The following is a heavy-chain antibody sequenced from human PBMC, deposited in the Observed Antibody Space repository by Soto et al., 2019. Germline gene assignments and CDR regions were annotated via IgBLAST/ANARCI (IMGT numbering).Heavy chain of an antibody. CDR1: GYPFPSYA. D-gene: IGHD2-15*01. Sequence: SVTVDCKASGYPFPSYAIHWVRQAPGQGLEWMGGINAIFGNANYAQKFQGRVTITADESTSTAYMELSSLRSEDTAVYYCARLDSGGSFYGMDVWGQGTTVTVSS. CDR3: ARLDSGGSFYGMDV. J-gene: IGHJ6*02. V-gene: IGHV1-69*13. CDR2: INAIFGNA.